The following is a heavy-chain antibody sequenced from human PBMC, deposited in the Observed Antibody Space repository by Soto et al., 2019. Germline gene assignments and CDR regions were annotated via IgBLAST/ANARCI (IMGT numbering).Heavy chain of an antibody. V-gene: IGHV1-69*04. CDR1: GGTFSSYT. J-gene: IGHJ6*03. CDR2: IIPILGIA. CDR3: ARDAPPLDYDILTGYYSPYYYYYMDV. Sequence: ASVKVSCKASGGTFSSYTISWVRQAPGQGLEWMGRIIPILGIANYAQKFQGRVTITADKSTSTAYMELSSLRSEDTAVYYCARDAPPLDYDILTGYYSPYYYYYMDVWGKGTTVTVSS. D-gene: IGHD3-9*01.